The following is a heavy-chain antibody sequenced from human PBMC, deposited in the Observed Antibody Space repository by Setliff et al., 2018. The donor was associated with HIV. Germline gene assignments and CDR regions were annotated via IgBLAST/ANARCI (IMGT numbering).Heavy chain of an antibody. V-gene: IGHV3-21*04. CDR1: SFTYISLS. CDR3: ARALWWSDAFDI. CDR2: ISSSGSYA. D-gene: IGHD2-21*01. Sequence: CSFTYISLSMMWVRQAPGKGLEWVSSISSSGSYALYADSVKGRFTISRDNSKNILYLQMNSLRAEDTAVYYCARALWWSDAFDIWGQGTMVTVSS. J-gene: IGHJ3*02.